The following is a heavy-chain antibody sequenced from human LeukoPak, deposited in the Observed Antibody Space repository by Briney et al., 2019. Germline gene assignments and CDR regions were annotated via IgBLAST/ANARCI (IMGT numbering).Heavy chain of an antibody. J-gene: IGHJ4*02. Sequence: TSETLSLTCAVYGGSFSGYYWSWIRQPPGKGLEWIGEINHSGSTNYNPSLKSRVTISVDTSKNQFSLKLSSVTAADTAVYYCARGSPYYDYVWGSYRYWYFDYWGQGTLVTVSS. CDR3: ARGSPYYDYVWGSYRYWYFDY. V-gene: IGHV4-34*01. CDR2: INHSGST. CDR1: GGSFSGYY. D-gene: IGHD3-16*02.